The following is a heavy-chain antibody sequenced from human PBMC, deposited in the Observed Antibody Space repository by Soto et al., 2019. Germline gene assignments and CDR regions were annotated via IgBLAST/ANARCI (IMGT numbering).Heavy chain of an antibody. CDR2: IIPIFGTA. CDR3: ASGGRNVVVPAATPTYYYYYGMDV. CDR1: GGTFGSYA. Sequence: QVQLVQSGAEVKKPGSSVKVTCKASGGTFGSYAISWVRQAPGQGLEWMGGIIPIFGTANYAQKFQGRVTITADESTSTAYMELSSLRSEDTAVFYCASGGRNVVVPAATPTYYYYYGMDVWGQGTTVTVSS. D-gene: IGHD2-2*01. J-gene: IGHJ6*02. V-gene: IGHV1-69*01.